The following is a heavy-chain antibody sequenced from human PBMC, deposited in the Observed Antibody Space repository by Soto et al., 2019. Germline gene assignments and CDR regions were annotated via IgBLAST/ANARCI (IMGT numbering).Heavy chain of an antibody. CDR1: GTSFSNSY. CDR3: GRVGQLCPDLAL. CDR2: MNHTGST. D-gene: IGHD3-16*01. Sequence: QVQLQQWGAGLLKPSETLSLSCSVYGTSFSNSYWSWIRQAPGKGLEWLGEMNHTGSTNYNPSLKSRVTISVDASNKEFSLKLRSVTAADTAVYYCGRVGQLCPDLALWGRGTLVSVSS. J-gene: IGHJ2*01. V-gene: IGHV4-34*01.